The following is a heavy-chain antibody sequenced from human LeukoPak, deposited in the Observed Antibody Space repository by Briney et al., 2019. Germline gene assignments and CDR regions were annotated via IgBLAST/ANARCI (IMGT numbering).Heavy chain of an antibody. J-gene: IGHJ3*02. V-gene: IGHV4-30-4*08. CDR2: IYYSGST. CDR1: GGSISSGDYY. Sequence: SETLSLTCTVSGGSISSGDYYWSWIRQPPGKGLQWIGYIYYSGSTYYNPSLKSRVTISVDTSKNQFSLKLSSVTAADTAVYYCARGDDDAFDIWGQGTMVTVSS. CDR3: ARGDDDAFDI.